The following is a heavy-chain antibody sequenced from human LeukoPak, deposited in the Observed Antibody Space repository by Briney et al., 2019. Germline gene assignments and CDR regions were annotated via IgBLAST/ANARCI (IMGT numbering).Heavy chain of an antibody. CDR3: ARPYSGDYAFDI. Sequence: SETLSLTCTASGGSISGYYWSWIRQPPGKGLEWIGRMYPSGSTKYNPSLKSRVTMSVDTSKNQFSLKLSSVTAADTAVYYCARPYSGDYAFDIWGQGTLVTVSS. D-gene: IGHD4-17*01. J-gene: IGHJ3*02. CDR2: MYPSGST. CDR1: GGSISGYY. V-gene: IGHV4-4*07.